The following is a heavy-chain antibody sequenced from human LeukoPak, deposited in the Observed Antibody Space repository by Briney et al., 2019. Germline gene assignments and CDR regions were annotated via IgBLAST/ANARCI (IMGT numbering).Heavy chain of an antibody. CDR1: GFTFSSYG. D-gene: IGHD6-19*01. Sequence: GGSLRLSCAASGFTFSSYGMHWVRQAPGKGLEWVAVIWYDGSNKYYADSVKGRFTISRDNSKNTLYLQMNSLRAEDTAVYYCARRAVAGGYYFDYWGQGTLVTVSS. CDR3: ARRAVAGGYYFDY. CDR2: IWYDGSNK. J-gene: IGHJ4*02. V-gene: IGHV3-33*01.